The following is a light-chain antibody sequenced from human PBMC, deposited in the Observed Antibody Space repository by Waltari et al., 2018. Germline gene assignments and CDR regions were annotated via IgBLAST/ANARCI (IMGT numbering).Light chain of an antibody. CDR3: LQYNDWPPLFT. J-gene: IGKJ3*01. Sequence: EIEMTQSPAIMSVSPGERVTLSCRASQKISNNFAWYQQKPGQAPSPLSYGPTTRASGIPGRFRGSGSGTESTLTIDGLQSEDFAVYYCLQYNDWPPLFTFGPGTKVEIK. CDR2: GPT. V-gene: IGKV3-15*01. CDR1: QKISNN.